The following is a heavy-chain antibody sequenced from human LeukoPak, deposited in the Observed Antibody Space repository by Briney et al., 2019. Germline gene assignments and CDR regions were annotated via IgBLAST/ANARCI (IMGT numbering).Heavy chain of an antibody. CDR1: GYTFTSYA. V-gene: IGHV7-4-1*02. CDR3: ARERWFGELRAFDI. CDR2: INTNTGNP. D-gene: IGHD3-10*01. J-gene: IGHJ3*02. Sequence: ASVKVSCKASGYTFTSYAMNWVRQAPGQGLEWMGWINTNTGNPTYAQGFTGRFVFSLDTSVSTAYQQISSLKAEDTAVYYCARERWFGELRAFDIWGQGTMVTVSS.